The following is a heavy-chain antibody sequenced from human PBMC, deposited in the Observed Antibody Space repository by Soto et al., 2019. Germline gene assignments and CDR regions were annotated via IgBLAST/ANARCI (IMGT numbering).Heavy chain of an antibody. CDR1: GGSLSSGGYS. CDR3: ARERMSTFGGVIDNNWFDP. V-gene: IGHV4-30-2*01. Sequence: SETLSLTCAVSGGSLSSGGYSWSWILQPPGKGLEWIGYIYHSGSTYYNPSLKSRVTISVDRSKNQFSLKLSSVTAADTAVYYCARERMSTFGGVIDNNWFDPWGQGTLVTVSS. D-gene: IGHD3-16*02. CDR2: IYHSGST. J-gene: IGHJ5*02.